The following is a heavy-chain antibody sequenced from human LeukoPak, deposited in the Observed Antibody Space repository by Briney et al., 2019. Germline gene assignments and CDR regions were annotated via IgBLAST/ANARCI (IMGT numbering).Heavy chain of an antibody. V-gene: IGHV4-39*01. CDR1: GVSIRSSYYY. Sequence: PSETLSLTCTVSGVSIRSSYYYWGWIRQPPGKGLEWIGSIYDSGSTYYNPSLKSRVTISVDTSKNQFSLKLSSVTAADTAVYYCARVRTTVTTRGAFDIWGQGTMVTVSS. D-gene: IGHD4-17*01. CDR2: IYDSGST. J-gene: IGHJ3*02. CDR3: ARVRTTVTTRGAFDI.